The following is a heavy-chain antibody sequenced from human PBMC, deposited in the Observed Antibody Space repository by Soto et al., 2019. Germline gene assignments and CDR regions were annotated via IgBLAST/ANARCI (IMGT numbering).Heavy chain of an antibody. V-gene: IGHV4-4*02. CDR3: ARDPTYYDSSGYYPHYFDY. CDR1: GGSISSSNW. J-gene: IGHJ4*02. Sequence: QVQLQESGPGLVKPSGTLSLTCAVSGGSISSSNWWSWVRQPPGKGLEWIGEIYHSGSTNYNPSLKSRVTISVDKSKNQFSLKLSSVTAADTAVYYCARDPTYYDSSGYYPHYFDYWGQGTLVTVSS. D-gene: IGHD3-22*01. CDR2: IYHSGST.